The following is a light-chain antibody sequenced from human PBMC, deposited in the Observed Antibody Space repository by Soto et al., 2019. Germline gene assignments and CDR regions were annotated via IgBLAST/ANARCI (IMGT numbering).Light chain of an antibody. J-gene: IGKJ1*01. V-gene: IGKV1-39*01. Sequence: DIQMTQSPSSLSASVGDRVTITCRASQSISSYLNWYQQKPGKAPKLLIYAASSLQSEVPSRFSGSGSRTDFTLTISSLQPEDFATYYCQQSYSTARTFGQGTKVDIK. CDR2: AAS. CDR3: QQSYSTART. CDR1: QSISSY.